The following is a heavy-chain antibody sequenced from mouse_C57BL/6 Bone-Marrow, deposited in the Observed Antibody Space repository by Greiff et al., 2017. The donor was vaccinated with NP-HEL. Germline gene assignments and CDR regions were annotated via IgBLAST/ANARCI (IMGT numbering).Heavy chain of an antibody. D-gene: IGHD6-1*01. Sequence: QVQLQQPGAELVKPGASVKLSCKASGYTFTSYWMHWVKQRPGQGLEWIGMIHPNSGSTNYNEKFKSKATLTVDKSSSTAYMQLSSLTSEDSAVYYCASCNVHWYFDVWGTGTTVTVSS. CDR2: IHPNSGST. V-gene: IGHV1-64*01. J-gene: IGHJ1*03. CDR1: GYTFTSYW. CDR3: ASCNVHWYFDV.